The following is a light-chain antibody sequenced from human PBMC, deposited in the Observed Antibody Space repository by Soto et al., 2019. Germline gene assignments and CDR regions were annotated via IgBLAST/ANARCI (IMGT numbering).Light chain of an antibody. Sequence: QSALTQPASVSGSPGQSITISCTGTSSDVGGYNYVSWYQQHPGKAPKLMIYEVSNRPSGVSNRFSGCKSGNTASLTISGRQAEDEADYYCSSYTSSSTPVVFGGGTKLTVL. CDR2: EVS. J-gene: IGLJ2*01. CDR1: SSDVGGYNY. CDR3: SSYTSSSTPVV. V-gene: IGLV2-14*01.